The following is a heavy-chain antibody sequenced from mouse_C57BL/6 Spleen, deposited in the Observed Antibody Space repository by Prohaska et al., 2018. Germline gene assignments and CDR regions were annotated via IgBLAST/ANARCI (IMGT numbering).Heavy chain of an antibody. CDR3: ARLLGDY. J-gene: IGHJ4*01. Sequence: EVKLLQSGGGLVQPGGSLKLSCAASGIDFSRYWMTWVRRAPGTGLEWVGEINPDSRTINYAPSLKDKFIIARDNAKNTRYLQMSKVRSEDTALYYCARLLGDYWGQGTSVTVSS. CDR1: GIDFSRYW. CDR2: INPDSRTI. V-gene: IGHV4-1*01.